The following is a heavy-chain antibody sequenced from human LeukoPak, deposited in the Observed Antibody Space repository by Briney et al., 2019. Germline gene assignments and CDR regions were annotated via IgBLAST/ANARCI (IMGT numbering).Heavy chain of an antibody. D-gene: IGHD2-21*01. J-gene: IGHJ3*02. CDR2: ISDDGSNK. CDR1: GFTFSSYS. V-gene: IGHV3-30*01. Sequence: PGGSLRLSCAASGFTFSSYSMHWVRQAPGEGPEGVALISDDGSNKFYADSVKGRFTISRDNSKNTLYLQMTSLRAEDTAVYYCARETSRLTDAFDIWGQGTMVTVSS. CDR3: ARETSRLTDAFDI.